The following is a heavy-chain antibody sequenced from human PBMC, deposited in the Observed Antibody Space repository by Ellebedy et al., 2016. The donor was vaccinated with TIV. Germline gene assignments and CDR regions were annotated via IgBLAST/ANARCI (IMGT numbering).Heavy chain of an antibody. CDR1: GFSFAGYT. J-gene: IGHJ4*02. Sequence: GGSLRLSXAASGFSFAGYTIGWVRQMPGKGLEWMGIIFPGDSDTRYSQSFRGQVTISADNSISTAYLQWSSLKASDTAMYYCASPHDSSSSFDYWGQGTRVTVSS. CDR3: ASPHDSSSSFDY. D-gene: IGHD3-22*01. V-gene: IGHV5-51*01. CDR2: IFPGDSDT.